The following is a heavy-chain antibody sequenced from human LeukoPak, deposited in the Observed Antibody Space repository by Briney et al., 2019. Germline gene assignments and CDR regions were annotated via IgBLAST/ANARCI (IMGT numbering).Heavy chain of an antibody. V-gene: IGHV4-39*01. D-gene: IGHD4-17*01. Sequence: SETLSLTCTVSGGSISSSSYYWGWIRQPPGKGLEWIGTIYYSGSTYYNPSLKSPVTISVDTPKNQFSLKLNSLTAADTAVYYCARRGDYGDFYWGQGTLVTVSS. CDR2: IYYSGST. J-gene: IGHJ4*02. CDR1: GGSISSSSYY. CDR3: ARRGDYGDFY.